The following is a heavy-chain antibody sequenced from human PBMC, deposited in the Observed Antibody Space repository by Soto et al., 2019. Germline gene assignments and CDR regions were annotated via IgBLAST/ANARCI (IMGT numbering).Heavy chain of an antibody. J-gene: IGHJ4*02. CDR1: GGSFSGYY. CDR3: ARGFYCDYVLYY. D-gene: IGHD4-17*01. V-gene: IGHV4-34*01. CDR2: INHSGST. Sequence: QVQLQQWGAGLLKPSETLSLACAVYGGSFSGYYWSWIRQPPGKGLEWIGEINHSGSTNYNPSLKSRVTISVDTSKNQFSLKLSSVTAADTAVYYCARGFYCDYVLYYWGQGTLVTVSS.